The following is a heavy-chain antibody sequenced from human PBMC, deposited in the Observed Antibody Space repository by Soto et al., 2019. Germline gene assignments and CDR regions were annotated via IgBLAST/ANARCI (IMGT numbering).Heavy chain of an antibody. CDR3: ARDQDPRHYSGNSVYYYYGMDV. V-gene: IGHV3-53*01. J-gene: IGHJ6*02. CDR1: GFTVSSNY. Sequence: GSLRLSCAASGFTVSSNYMSWVRQAPGKGLEWVSVIYSGGSTYYADSVKGRFTISRDNSKNTLYLQMNSLRAEDTAVYYCARDQDPRHYSGNSVYYYYGMDVWGQGTTVTVSS. D-gene: IGHD4-4*01. CDR2: IYSGGST.